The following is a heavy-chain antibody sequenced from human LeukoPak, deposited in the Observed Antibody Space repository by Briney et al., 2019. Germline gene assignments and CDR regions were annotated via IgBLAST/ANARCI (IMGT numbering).Heavy chain of an antibody. CDR3: ARKVPNDSSGYYYRGQFDP. D-gene: IGHD3-22*01. J-gene: IGHJ5*02. CDR2: INPHSGGT. CDR1: GYTFTGYY. Sequence: GASVKVSCKASGYTFTGYYMHWVRQAPGQGLEWMGWINPHSGGTNYAQNFQGRVTMTSDTSISTAYMELSSLKSDDTAVYYCARKVPNDSSGYYYRGQFDPWGQGTLVTVSS. V-gene: IGHV1-2*02.